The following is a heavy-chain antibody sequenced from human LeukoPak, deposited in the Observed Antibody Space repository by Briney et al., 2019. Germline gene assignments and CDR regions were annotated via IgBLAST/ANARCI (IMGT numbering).Heavy chain of an antibody. CDR1: GFTFSSYG. V-gene: IGHV3-23*01. D-gene: IGHD3-10*01. CDR3: AKHYGSGSYYSV. CDR2: ISGSGGST. J-gene: IGHJ4*02. Sequence: GGSLRLSCAASGFTFSSYGMSWVRQAPGKGLEWVSAISGSGGSTYYADSVKGRFTISRDNSKNTLYLQMNSLRAEDTAVYYCAKHYGSGSYYSVWGQGTLVTVSS.